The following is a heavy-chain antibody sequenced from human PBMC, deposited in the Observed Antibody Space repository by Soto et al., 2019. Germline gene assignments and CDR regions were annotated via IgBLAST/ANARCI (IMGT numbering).Heavy chain of an antibody. J-gene: IGHJ6*02. CDR1: GYTFAGYY. CDR3: ARVMYSSYGMDV. Sequence: ASVKVSCKASGYTFAGYYMHCVRQAPGQGLEWMGWINPNSGGTNYAQKFQGRVTMTRDTSISTAYMELSRLRSDDTAVYYCARVMYSSYGMDVWGQGTTVTVSS. D-gene: IGHD6-13*01. V-gene: IGHV1-2*02. CDR2: INPNSGGT.